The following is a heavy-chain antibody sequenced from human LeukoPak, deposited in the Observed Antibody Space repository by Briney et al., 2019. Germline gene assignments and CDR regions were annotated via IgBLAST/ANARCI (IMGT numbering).Heavy chain of an antibody. CDR1: GYSISSGYY. J-gene: IGHJ6*03. CDR3: ARRRYMDV. Sequence: SETLSLTCTVSGYSISSGYYWGWIRQPPGKGLEWIGSIYHSGSTYYNPSLKSRVTISVDTSKNQFSLKLSSVTAADTAVYYCARRRYMDVWTKGTTVTISS. CDR2: IYHSGST. V-gene: IGHV4-38-2*02.